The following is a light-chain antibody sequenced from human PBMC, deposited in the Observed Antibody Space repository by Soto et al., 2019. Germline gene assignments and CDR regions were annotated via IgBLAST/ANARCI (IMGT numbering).Light chain of an antibody. CDR2: KAS. CDR3: QQYNDYPWT. J-gene: IGKJ1*01. V-gene: IGKV1-5*03. Sequence: IQMTQSPSTLSASVGDRVTITCRASQNLNNWLAWFQQKPGKAPTLLIYKASGLESGVPSRFSGSGSGTEFTLTISSLQPDDFSTYYCQQYNDYPWTFGQGTKVEIK. CDR1: QNLNNW.